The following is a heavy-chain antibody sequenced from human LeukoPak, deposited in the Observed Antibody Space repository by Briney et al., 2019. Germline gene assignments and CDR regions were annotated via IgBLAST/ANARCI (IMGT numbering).Heavy chain of an antibody. CDR2: IIPIFGTA. D-gene: IGHD3-10*01. V-gene: IGHV1-69*05. CDR3: AREQFTMLRGVKGGYYDY. J-gene: IGHJ4*02. CDR1: GGTFSSYA. Sequence: ASVKVSCKASGGTFSSYAISWVRQAPGQGLKWMGGIIPIFGTANYAQKFQGRVTITTDESTSTAYMELSSLRSEDTAVYYCAREQFTMLRGVKGGYYDYWGQGTLVTVSS.